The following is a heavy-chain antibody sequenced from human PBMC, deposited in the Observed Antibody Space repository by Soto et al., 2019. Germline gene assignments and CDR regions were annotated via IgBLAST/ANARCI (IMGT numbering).Heavy chain of an antibody. D-gene: IGHD5-12*01. Sequence: SETLSLTCTVSGASISSGDYFWSWIRQSPGKGLEWIGYIYDSGSFYYNPSLKSRVSMSVDTSKNQFSLKLRSVTAADTAVYYCAREKGYISGPKNFDFWGQGTLVTVSS. CDR1: GASISSGDYF. CDR2: IYDSGSF. CDR3: AREKGYISGPKNFDF. V-gene: IGHV4-30-4*01. J-gene: IGHJ4*02.